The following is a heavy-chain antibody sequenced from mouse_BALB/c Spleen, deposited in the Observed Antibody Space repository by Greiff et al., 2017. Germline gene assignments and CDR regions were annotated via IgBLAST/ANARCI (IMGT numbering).Heavy chain of an antibody. CDR2: ISNGGGST. CDR3: ARHYGSSHFAY. Sequence: EVMLVESGGGLVQPGGSLKLSCAASGFTFSSYTMSWVRQTPEKRLEWVAYISNGGGSTYYPDTVKGRFTISRDNAKNTLYLQMSSLKSEDTAMYYCARHYGSSHFAYWGQGTLVTVSA. J-gene: IGHJ3*01. D-gene: IGHD1-1*01. CDR1: GFTFSSYT. V-gene: IGHV5-12-2*01.